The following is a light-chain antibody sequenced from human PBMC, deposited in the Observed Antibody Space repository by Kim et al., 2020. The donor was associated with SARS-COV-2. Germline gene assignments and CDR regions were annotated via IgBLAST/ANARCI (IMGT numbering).Light chain of an antibody. V-gene: IGLV4-69*01. Sequence: QPVLTQSPSASASLGASVKLTCTLSSGHNNYAITWHQQQPEKGPRFLMRLDIDGSHTKGDGIPDRFSGSTSGAERYLTISSLQSDDEADYYCQTWGTGIQMIFGGGTPLTVL. CDR3: QTWGTGIQMI. CDR2: LDIDGSH. CDR1: SGHNNYA. J-gene: IGLJ2*01.